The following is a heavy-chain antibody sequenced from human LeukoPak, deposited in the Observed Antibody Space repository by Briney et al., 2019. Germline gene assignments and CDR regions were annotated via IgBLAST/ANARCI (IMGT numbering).Heavy chain of an antibody. CDR1: GFTFSSYA. CDR3: AKVHLTYYYDSSGYGFQDY. D-gene: IGHD3-22*01. Sequence: GRSLRLSCAASGFTFSSYAIHWVRQAPGKGLEWVAVISYDGSNKYYGDSVKGRFTVSRDNSKNTVYLQMNSLRAEDTAVYYCAKVHLTYYYDSSGYGFQDYWGQGTLVTVS. J-gene: IGHJ4*02. CDR2: ISYDGSNK. V-gene: IGHV3-30*18.